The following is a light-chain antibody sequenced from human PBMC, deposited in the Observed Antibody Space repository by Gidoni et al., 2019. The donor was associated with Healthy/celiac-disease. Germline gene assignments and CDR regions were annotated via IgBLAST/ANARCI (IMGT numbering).Light chain of an antibody. V-gene: IGKV1-5*03. CDR1: QSISSW. CDR2: KAS. Sequence: DIQMTQSPSTLSASVGDRVTITCRASQSISSWLAWYQQKPGQATKLLIYKASSLESGVPSRFSGSGSGTEFTLTISSLQSDDFATYYFQQYNSYSWTFGQGTKVEIK. CDR3: QQYNSYSWT. J-gene: IGKJ1*01.